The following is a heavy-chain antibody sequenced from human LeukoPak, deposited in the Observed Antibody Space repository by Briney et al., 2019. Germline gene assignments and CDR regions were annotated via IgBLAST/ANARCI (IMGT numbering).Heavy chain of an antibody. Sequence: GTSLRLSCATSGLTFSHYAMHWVRQAPGKGLEWVAVIWNDGSDKYYGDSVKGRFTISRDNSENTVYLQMNTLRVEDTAVYYCAKDAERGFDFSNSLESWGQGTLVTVSS. CDR3: AKDAERGFDFSNSLES. CDR1: GLTFSHYA. CDR2: IWNDGSDK. D-gene: IGHD4-11*01. V-gene: IGHV3-33*06. J-gene: IGHJ4*02.